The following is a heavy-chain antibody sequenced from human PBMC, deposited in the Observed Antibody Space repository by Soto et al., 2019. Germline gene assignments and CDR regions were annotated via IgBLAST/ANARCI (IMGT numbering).Heavy chain of an antibody. CDR1: GGSISSSSYY. CDR2: IYYSGST. J-gene: IGHJ4*02. D-gene: IGHD2-15*01. CDR3: ARHTPAISISDH. V-gene: IGHV4-39*01. Sequence: QLQLQESGPGLVKPSETLSLTCTVSGGSISSSSYYWGWIRQPPGKGVEWIGSIYYSGSTYYNPSLKGRVTIFVDTYKNQFALKLSSVTAADTDVYYCARHTPAISISDHGGPGTLVTVSS.